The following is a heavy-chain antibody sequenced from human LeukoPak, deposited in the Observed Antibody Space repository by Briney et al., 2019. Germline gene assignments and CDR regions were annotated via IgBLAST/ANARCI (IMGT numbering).Heavy chain of an antibody. CDR2: IIPIFGTA. J-gene: IGHJ4*02. Sequence: SVKVSCKASGGTFSSYAISWVRQAPGQGLEWMGGIIPIFGTANYAQKFQGRVTITADESTSTAYMGLSSLRSEDTAVYYCATSTGVVVPAAIDTFDYWGQGTLVTVSS. CDR1: GGTFSSYA. D-gene: IGHD2-2*02. CDR3: ATSTGVVVPAAIDTFDY. V-gene: IGHV1-69*13.